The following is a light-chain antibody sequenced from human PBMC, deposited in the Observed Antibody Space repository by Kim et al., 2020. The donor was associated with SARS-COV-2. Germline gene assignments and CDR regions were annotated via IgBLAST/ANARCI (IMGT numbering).Light chain of an antibody. CDR1: ETIHIN. J-gene: IGKJ1*01. V-gene: IGKV3-15*01. CDR2: GAS. Sequence: VSPGKRATLSCRASETIHINVAWYQQKPGQAPRLLIYGASSRATGIPARFIGSGSGTEFTLTISNLQSEDFAVYFCHQYNDSPQTFGRGTKVDIK. CDR3: HQYNDSPQT.